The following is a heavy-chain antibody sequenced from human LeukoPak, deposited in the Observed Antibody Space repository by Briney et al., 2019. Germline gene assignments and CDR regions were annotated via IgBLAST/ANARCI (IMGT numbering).Heavy chain of an antibody. Sequence: GESLKISCKGSGYSFTSYWIGWVRQMPGKGLEWMGIIYPGDSDTRYSPSLQGQVTISADKSISTAYLQWSSLKASDTAMYYCARSPGGGPLRFLEWLPLDVWGKGTTVTVSS. CDR2: IYPGDSDT. CDR3: ARSPGGGPLRFLEWLPLDV. J-gene: IGHJ6*04. V-gene: IGHV5-51*01. CDR1: GYSFTSYW. D-gene: IGHD3-3*01.